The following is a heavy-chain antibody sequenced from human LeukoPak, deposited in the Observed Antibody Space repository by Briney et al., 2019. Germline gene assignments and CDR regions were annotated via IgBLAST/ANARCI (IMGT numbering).Heavy chain of an antibody. CDR2: ISSSSSYI. CDR1: GFTFSSYS. J-gene: IGHJ4*02. CDR3: ARDLRDGYDLGSDY. D-gene: IGHD5-12*01. Sequence: GGSLRLSCAASGFTFSSYSMNWVRQAPGKGLEWVSSISSSSSYIYYADSVKGRFTISRDNAKNSLYLQMNSLRAEDTAVYYCARDLRDGYDLGSDYWGQGTLVTVSS. V-gene: IGHV3-21*01.